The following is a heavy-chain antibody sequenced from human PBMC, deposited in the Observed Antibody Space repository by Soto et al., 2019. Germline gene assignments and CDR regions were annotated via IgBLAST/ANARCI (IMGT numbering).Heavy chain of an antibody. CDR2: ISYSGST. Sequence: SETLSLTCTVSGGSISSGDYYWSWIRQPPGKGLEWIGYISYSGSTYYNPSLKSRVTISVDTSKNQFSLKLSSVTAADTAVYYCASGADYVPLPHFAYWGQGTLVTVSS. CDR1: GGSISSGDYY. CDR3: ASGADYVPLPHFAY. J-gene: IGHJ4*02. V-gene: IGHV4-30-4*01. D-gene: IGHD4-17*01.